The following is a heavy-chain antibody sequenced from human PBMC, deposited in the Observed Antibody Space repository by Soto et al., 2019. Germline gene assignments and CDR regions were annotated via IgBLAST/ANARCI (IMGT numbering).Heavy chain of an antibody. V-gene: IGHV3-49*03. CDR3: TISIQLWLQFHYYGMDV. CDR1: GFTFGDYA. D-gene: IGHD5-18*01. J-gene: IGHJ6*02. Sequence: PGGSLRLSCTASGFTFGDYAMSWFRQAPGKGLEWVGFIRSKAYGGTTEYAASVKGRFTISRDDSKSIAYLQMNSLKTEDTAVYYCTISIQLWLQFHYYGMDVWGQGTTVTVSS. CDR2: IRSKAYGGTT.